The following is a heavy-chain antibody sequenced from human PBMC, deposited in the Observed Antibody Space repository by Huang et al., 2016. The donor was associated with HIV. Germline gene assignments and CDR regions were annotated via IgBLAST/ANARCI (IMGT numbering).Heavy chain of an antibody. J-gene: IGHJ4*02. D-gene: IGHD3-22*01. V-gene: IGHV3-30*02. CDR3: VRGDYYDSRGYHPGYFDY. Sequence: GELLEAGGGVVQPGGSLKLSCGTSGFILSNYGMHWVSKAAGEWLEWVTFIHYDGKKKKYGDCVKGRFTGGRDNSTNTVCLQMRSRRPDDTAICYCVRGDYYDSRGYHPGYFDYWGRGALVTVSS. CDR2: IHYDGKKK. CDR1: GFILSNYG.